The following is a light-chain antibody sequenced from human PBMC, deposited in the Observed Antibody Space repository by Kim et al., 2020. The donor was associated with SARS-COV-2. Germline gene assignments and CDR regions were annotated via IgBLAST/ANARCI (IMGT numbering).Light chain of an antibody. Sequence: AAQRDTVSCSCRASQSGSSNLCWYQQKRGQAPRLLIDAACTGASGIPARCSGAASGTEFPLTSSRLQPDDFAIYYYQQYTTWPLFGPGTKVDIK. CDR3: QQYTTWPL. V-gene: IGKV3-15*01. CDR1: QSGSSN. CDR2: AAC. J-gene: IGKJ3*01.